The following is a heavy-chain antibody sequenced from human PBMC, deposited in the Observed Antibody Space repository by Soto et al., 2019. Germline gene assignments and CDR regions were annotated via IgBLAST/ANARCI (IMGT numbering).Heavy chain of an antibody. D-gene: IGHD3-10*01. Sequence: PSETLSLTCTVSGGSISSYYWSWIRQPPGKRLEWIGYIYYSGSTNYNPSLKSRVTISVDTSKNQFSLKLSSVTAADTAVYYCARHVALWFGHPDWFDPWGQGTLVTVSS. V-gene: IGHV4-59*08. CDR2: IYYSGST. CDR1: GGSISSYY. CDR3: ARHVALWFGHPDWFDP. J-gene: IGHJ5*02.